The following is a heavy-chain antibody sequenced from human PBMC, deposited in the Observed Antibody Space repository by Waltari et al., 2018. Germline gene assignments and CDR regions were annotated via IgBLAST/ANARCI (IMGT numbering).Heavy chain of an antibody. CDR2: IYYSGST. Sequence: QLQLQESGPGLVKPSETLSLTCTVSGGSISSSSYYWGWIRQPPGKGLEWIGSIYYSGSTYYNPSLKSRVTISVDTSKNQFSLKLSSVTAADTAVYYCASDLGYCSGGSCYFLWGQGTLVTVSS. V-gene: IGHV4-39*01. J-gene: IGHJ4*02. CDR3: ASDLGYCSGGSCYFL. D-gene: IGHD2-15*01. CDR1: GGSISSSSYY.